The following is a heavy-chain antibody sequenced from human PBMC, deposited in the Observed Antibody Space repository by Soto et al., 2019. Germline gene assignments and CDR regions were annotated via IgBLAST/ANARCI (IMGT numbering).Heavy chain of an antibody. J-gene: IGHJ4*02. CDR3: VSEYYDFWGGFDY. D-gene: IGHD3-3*01. CDR1: GFTFDDYA. CDR2: ISWNSGAR. Sequence: EVQLVESGGGLVQPGRSLRLSCAASGFTFDDYAMHWVRQAPGKGLEWVSGISWNSGARGYADSVKGRFTISRDNAKNSLYLQMNSLGAEDTALYYCVSEYYDFWGGFDYWGRGSLVTVSS. V-gene: IGHV3-9*01.